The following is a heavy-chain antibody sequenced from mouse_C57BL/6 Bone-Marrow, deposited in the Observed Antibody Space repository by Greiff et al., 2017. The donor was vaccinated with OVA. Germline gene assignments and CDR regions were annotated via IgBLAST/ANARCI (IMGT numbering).Heavy chain of an antibody. CDR3: ARRLGDY. CDR2: IYPGDGDT. D-gene: IGHD3-2*02. Sequence: VQLQQSGPELVKPGVSVKISCKASGYAFSSSWMNWVKQRPGKGLEWIGRIYPGDGDTNYNGKFKGKATLTADKSSSTAYMQLSSLTSEDSAVYFCARRLGDYWGQGTTLTVSS. V-gene: IGHV1-82*01. J-gene: IGHJ2*01. CDR1: GYAFSSSW.